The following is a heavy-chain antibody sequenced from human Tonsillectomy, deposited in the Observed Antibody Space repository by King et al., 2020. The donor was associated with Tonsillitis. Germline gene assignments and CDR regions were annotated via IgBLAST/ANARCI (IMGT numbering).Heavy chain of an antibody. J-gene: IGHJ4*02. Sequence: VQLVESGGGLVQPGGSLRLSCAASGFTFSSYEMNWVRQAPGKGLEWVSYISSSGNTIYYADSVKGRFTISRDNAKNSLYLQMNSLRAEDTAVYYCARGPKVGCNFDYWGQGTLVTVSS. CDR1: GFTFSSYE. V-gene: IGHV3-48*03. D-gene: IGHD2/OR15-2a*01. CDR3: ARGPKVGCNFDY. CDR2: ISSSGNTI.